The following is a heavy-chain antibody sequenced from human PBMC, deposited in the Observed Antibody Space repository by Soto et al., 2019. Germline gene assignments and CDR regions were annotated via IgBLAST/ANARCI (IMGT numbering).Heavy chain of an antibody. CDR2: ISGSAGSA. V-gene: IGHV3-23*01. D-gene: IGHD3-10*01. Sequence: LRLSCAASGFTFSSYAMRWVRQAPGKGLEWVSVISGSAGSAYYADSVKGRFTVSRDNSKNTLFLQVNSLRAEDTAIYFCAKAGGGPLSALDLWGRGTPVTVSS. J-gene: IGHJ2*01. CDR3: AKAGGGPLSALDL. CDR1: GFTFSSYA.